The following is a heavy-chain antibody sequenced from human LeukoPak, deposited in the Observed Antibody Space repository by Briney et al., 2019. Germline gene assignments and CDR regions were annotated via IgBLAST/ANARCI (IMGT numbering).Heavy chain of an antibody. CDR2: IYYSGST. CDR1: GGSISSYY. Sequence: SETLSLTCTVSGGSISSYYWSWIRQPPGKGLEWIGYIYYSGSTNYNPSLKSRVTISVDTSKNQFSLKLSSVTAADTAVYYCARARDGSGRGDAFDIWGQGTMVTVSS. CDR3: ARARDGSGRGDAFDI. V-gene: IGHV4-59*01. D-gene: IGHD3-10*01. J-gene: IGHJ3*02.